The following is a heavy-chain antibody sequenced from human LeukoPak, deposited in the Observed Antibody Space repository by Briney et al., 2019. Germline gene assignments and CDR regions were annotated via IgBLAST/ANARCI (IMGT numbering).Heavy chain of an antibody. Sequence: ASVKVSCKAAGYTFTGYYIHWVRHAPGQGLEWMGWINPNSGGTNYAQKFQGRVTMTRDTSISTAYMELSRLRSDDTAVYYCAIDRGGYSDYWGQGTLVTVSS. V-gene: IGHV1-2*02. CDR1: GYTFTGYY. J-gene: IGHJ4*02. D-gene: IGHD3-22*01. CDR3: AIDRGGYSDY. CDR2: INPNSGGT.